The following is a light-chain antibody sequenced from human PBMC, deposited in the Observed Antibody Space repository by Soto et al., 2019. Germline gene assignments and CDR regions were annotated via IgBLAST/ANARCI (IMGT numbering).Light chain of an antibody. Sequence: EIVMTQSPATLSVSPGERATLSCRASQNVNYNLGWYQQKPGQAPRLLIYGASARATGIPVRFSGSGSGTEFTLTISSLQSEDFAVYSCQQYNNWPQTFGQGTNVEIK. J-gene: IGKJ1*01. CDR2: GAS. CDR1: QNVNYN. CDR3: QQYNNWPQT. V-gene: IGKV3-15*01.